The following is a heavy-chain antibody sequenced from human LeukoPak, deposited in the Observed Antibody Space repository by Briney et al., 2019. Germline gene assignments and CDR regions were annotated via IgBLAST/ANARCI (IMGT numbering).Heavy chain of an antibody. CDR1: GGSISTSNYY. V-gene: IGHV4-39*07. Sequence: KPSETLSLTCTVSGGSISTSNYYWSWIRQPPGKGLEWIGEINHSGSTNYNPSPKSRVTISVDTSKSQFSLKLSSVTAADTAVYYCARGLRPRDAFDIWGQGEKVTVSS. J-gene: IGHJ3*02. D-gene: IGHD3-3*01. CDR3: ARGLRPRDAFDI. CDR2: INHSGST.